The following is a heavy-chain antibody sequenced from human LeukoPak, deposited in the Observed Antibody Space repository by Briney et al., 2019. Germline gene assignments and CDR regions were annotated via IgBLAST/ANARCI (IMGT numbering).Heavy chain of an antibody. D-gene: IGHD5-12*01. Sequence: ASVKVSCKASGYTFTSYDINWVRQATGQGLEWVGWMNPNSGNTGYAQKFQGRVTMTRNTSISTAYMELSSLSSEDTAVYYCARGRYSTRGFDYWGQGTLLTVSS. J-gene: IGHJ4*02. CDR3: ARGRYSTRGFDY. V-gene: IGHV1-8*01. CDR1: GYTFTSYD. CDR2: MNPNSGNT.